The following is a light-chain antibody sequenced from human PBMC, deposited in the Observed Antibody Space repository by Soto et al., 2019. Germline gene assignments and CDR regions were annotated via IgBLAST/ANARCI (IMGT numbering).Light chain of an antibody. CDR3: DSYTDDSTMV. V-gene: IGLV2-14*03. J-gene: IGLJ2*01. CDR2: DVN. CDR1: RSDIGSRNS. Sequence: SFLTQPSSVSGALGQSITISCTGTRSDIGSRNSVSWYQHHPGKAPKLMIYDVNIRPSGVSHRFSGSKSGNAASLTISGLQAEDEADYSCDSYTDDSTMVFGGGTKVTVL.